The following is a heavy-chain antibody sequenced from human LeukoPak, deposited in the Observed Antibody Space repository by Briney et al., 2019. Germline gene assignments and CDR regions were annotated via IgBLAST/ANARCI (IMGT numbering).Heavy chain of an antibody. CDR2: IKQDGSEK. CDR1: GFTFSDRY. D-gene: IGHD2/OR15-2a*01. CDR3: ARSLGYYDY. J-gene: IGHJ4*02. V-gene: IGHV3-7*01. Sequence: GGSLRLSCAASGFTFSDRYMGWVRQAPGKGLEWVASIKQDGSEKNYVDSVKGRFTISRDNAKNSLYLQMNSLRAEDTAVYYCARSLGYYDYWGQGTLVTVSS.